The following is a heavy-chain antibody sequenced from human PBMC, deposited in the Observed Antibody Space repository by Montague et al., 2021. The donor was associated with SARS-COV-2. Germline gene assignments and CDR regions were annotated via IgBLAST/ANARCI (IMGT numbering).Heavy chain of an antibody. Sequence: SETLSLTCAVYGGSFSGYYWSWIRRPPGKGLEWIGEINHSGSTNYNPSLKSRVTISVDTSKNQFSLELSSVTAADTAVYYCARALPVTTFFYSCYGMDVWGQGTTVTASS. J-gene: IGHJ6*02. D-gene: IGHD4-17*01. CDR3: ARALPVTTFFYSCYGMDV. CDR2: INHSGST. CDR1: GGSFSGYY. V-gene: IGHV4-34*01.